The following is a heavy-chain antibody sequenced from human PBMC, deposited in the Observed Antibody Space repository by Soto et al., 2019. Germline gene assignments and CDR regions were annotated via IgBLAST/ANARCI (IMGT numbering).Heavy chain of an antibody. J-gene: IGHJ4*02. CDR3: ARDKVELSHYYFDY. Sequence: GGSLRLSCAASGFTFSSYSMNWVRQAPGKGLEWVSYISSSSTIYYADSVKGRFTISRDNAKNSLYLQMNSLRDEDTAVYYCARDKVELSHYYFDYWGQGTLVTVSS. CDR2: ISSSSTI. CDR1: GFTFSSYS. D-gene: IGHD1-7*01. V-gene: IGHV3-48*02.